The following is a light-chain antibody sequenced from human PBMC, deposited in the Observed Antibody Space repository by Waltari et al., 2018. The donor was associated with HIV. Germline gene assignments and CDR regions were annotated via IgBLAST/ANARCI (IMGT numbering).Light chain of an antibody. CDR1: SSNIRAGYN. CDR2: GNS. Sequence: QSVLTPPPSVSGAPGPRATLSCTGSSSNIRAGYNVNRYQQLPGTAPKLLISGNSNRPSGVPDRFSGSKSGTSASLAITGLQAEDEADYYCQSYDSSLSGSVFGGGTKLTVL. V-gene: IGLV1-40*01. J-gene: IGLJ3*02. CDR3: QSYDSSLSGSV.